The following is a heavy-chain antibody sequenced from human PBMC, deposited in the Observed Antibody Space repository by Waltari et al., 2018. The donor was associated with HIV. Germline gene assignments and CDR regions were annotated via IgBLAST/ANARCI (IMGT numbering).Heavy chain of an antibody. D-gene: IGHD2-15*01. CDR1: GFTFSSYG. J-gene: IGHJ6*02. CDR3: ARDRSEGGGYYYYGLDV. Sequence: QVQLVESGGGVVQPGRSLRLSCAASGFTFSSYGMHWVRQAPGKGLEWLAVIWYDGTNKYYADSVKGRFTISRDNSKNTLYLQMNSLRAKDTAVYYCARDRSEGGGYYYYGLDVWGQGTTVTVSS. V-gene: IGHV3-33*01. CDR2: IWYDGTNK.